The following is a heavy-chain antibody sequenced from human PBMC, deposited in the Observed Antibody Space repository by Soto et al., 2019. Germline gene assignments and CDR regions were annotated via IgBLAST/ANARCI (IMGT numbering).Heavy chain of an antibody. CDR3: ARFAASGGHSDY. CDR1: GYSISTGNW. CDR2: IYYSGSA. D-gene: IGHD2-15*01. Sequence: QVQLQESGPGLVKPPDTLSLTCAVSGYSISTGNWWGWIRQSPGKGLEWLGYIYYSGSAYYNPSLKSRVTMSVDTSKNQFSLKLSSVTAVDRAVYYCARFAASGGHSDYWGQGTLVTVSS. V-gene: IGHV4-28*01. J-gene: IGHJ4*02.